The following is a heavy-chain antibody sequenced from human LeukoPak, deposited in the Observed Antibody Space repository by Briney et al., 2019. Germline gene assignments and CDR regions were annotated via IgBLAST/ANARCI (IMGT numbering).Heavy chain of an antibody. CDR2: NNPNSGVT. V-gene: IGHV1-2*02. CDR1: GHTFTGSY. Sequence: ASVRACCKAAGHTFTGSYMHWVRQAAGQGLEGMGWNNPNSGVTNYAQKFQGRVTMTRDTSISTAYMELTSLRSDDTAVYYCATTRVTTTLLDYWGEGSLVT. CDR3: ATTRVTTTLLDY. J-gene: IGHJ4*02. D-gene: IGHD5-12*01.